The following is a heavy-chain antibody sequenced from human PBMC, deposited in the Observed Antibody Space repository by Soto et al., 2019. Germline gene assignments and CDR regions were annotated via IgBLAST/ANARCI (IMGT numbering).Heavy chain of an antibody. D-gene: IGHD3-10*01. J-gene: IGHJ4*02. CDR2: ISSSSSYI. V-gene: IGHV3-21*01. CDR3: ARGLPDGSGQYCDY. CDR1: GFTFSSYS. Sequence: EVQLVESGGGLVKPGGSLRLSCAASGFTFSSYSVNWVRQAPGKGLEWVSSISSSSSYIYYGDSVKGRFTISRDNAKNSLYLQMNSLRAEDTAVYYCARGLPDGSGQYCDYWGQGTLVTVSS.